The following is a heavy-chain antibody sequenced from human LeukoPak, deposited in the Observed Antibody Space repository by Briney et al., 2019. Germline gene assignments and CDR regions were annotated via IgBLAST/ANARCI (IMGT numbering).Heavy chain of an antibody. CDR2: ISGSGGST. V-gene: IGHV3-23*01. CDR3: ANDILTGYYNVKGFDY. Sequence: PGGSLRLSCAASGFTFSSYAMSWVRQAPGKGLEWVSAISGSGGSTYYADSVKGRFTISRDNSKNTLYLQMNSLRAEDTAVYYCANDILTGYYNVKGFDYWGQGTLVTVSS. D-gene: IGHD3-9*01. CDR1: GFTFSSYA. J-gene: IGHJ4*02.